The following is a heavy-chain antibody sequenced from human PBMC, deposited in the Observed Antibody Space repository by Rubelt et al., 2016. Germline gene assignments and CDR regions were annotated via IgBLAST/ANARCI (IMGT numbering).Heavy chain of an antibody. CDR3: AVETGGQFGTSTAVDS. CDR2: ISSRSTYI. CDR1: GFTFSTYS. J-gene: IGHJ4*02. V-gene: IGHV3-21*01. D-gene: IGHD5-12*01. Sequence: EVHLVESGGGLVKPGGSLRLSCAASGFTFSTYSMTWVRQAPGKGLEWVSSISSRSTYIFYADSVKGRFTISRDNAKDSLLRHMKSLRGADTAIDYWAVETGGQFGTSTAVDSWGQGILGTVS.